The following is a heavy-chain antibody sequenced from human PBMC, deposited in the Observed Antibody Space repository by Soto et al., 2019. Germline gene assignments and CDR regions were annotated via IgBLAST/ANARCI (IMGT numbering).Heavy chain of an antibody. V-gene: IGHV1-3*01. CDR3: ARDLGGLLWFGELLVGHWYFDL. Sequence: VASVKVSCKASGFTFTSYAMHWVRQAPGQRLEWMGWINAGNGNTKYSQKFQGRVTITRDTSASTAYMELSSLRSEDTAVYYCARDLGGLLWFGELLVGHWYFDLWGRGTLVTVSS. D-gene: IGHD3-10*01. J-gene: IGHJ2*01. CDR1: GFTFTSYA. CDR2: INAGNGNT.